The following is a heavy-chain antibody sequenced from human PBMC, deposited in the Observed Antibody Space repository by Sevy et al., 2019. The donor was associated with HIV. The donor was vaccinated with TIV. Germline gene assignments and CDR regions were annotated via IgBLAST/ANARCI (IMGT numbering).Heavy chain of an antibody. V-gene: IGHV3-21*01. D-gene: IGHD6-13*01. CDR3: ARASQQLVLLREYYFDY. CDR2: ISSSSSYI. CDR1: GFTFNIYS. Sequence: GGSLRLSCAASGFTFNIYSMNWVRQAPGKGLEWVSSISSSSSYIYYADSLKGRLTVSRDNAKNSLYRQMNSLRAEDTAVYYCARASQQLVLLREYYFDYWGQGTLVTVSS. J-gene: IGHJ4*02.